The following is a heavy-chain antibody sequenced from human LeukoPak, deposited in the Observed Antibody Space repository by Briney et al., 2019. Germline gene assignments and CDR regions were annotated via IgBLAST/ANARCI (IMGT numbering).Heavy chain of an antibody. D-gene: IGHD2-15*01. CDR3: AKAATQDDY. CDR1: GFTLSSHA. Sequence: LTGGSLRLSCAASGFTLSSHAMSWVRQAPGKGLEWVSAISGSGGSTYYADSVKGRFTISRDNSKNTLYLQMNSLRAEDTAVYYCAKAATQDDYWGQGTLVTVSS. J-gene: IGHJ4*02. CDR2: ISGSGGST. V-gene: IGHV3-23*01.